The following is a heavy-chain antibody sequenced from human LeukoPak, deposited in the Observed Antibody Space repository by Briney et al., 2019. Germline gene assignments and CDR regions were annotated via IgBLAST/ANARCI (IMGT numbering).Heavy chain of an antibody. CDR2: IYPGDSDT. CDR1: RYSFTSYW. CDR3: ARQDPSGYFDY. D-gene: IGHD3-10*01. V-gene: IGHV5-51*01. J-gene: IGHJ4*02. Sequence: GASLQISCKGSRYSFTSYWIGWVRQMPGKGLEWMGTIYPGDSDTRYSPSFQGQVTISADKSISTAYLQWSSLKASDTAMYYCARQDPSGYFDYWGQGTLVTVSS.